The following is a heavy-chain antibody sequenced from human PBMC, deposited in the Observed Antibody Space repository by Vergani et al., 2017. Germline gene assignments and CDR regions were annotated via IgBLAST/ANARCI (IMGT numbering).Heavy chain of an antibody. D-gene: IGHD3-22*01. CDR2: IKSKTDGGTT. CDR3: TTDPINLQRKYYYDSSGYYYRDY. J-gene: IGHJ4*02. CDR1: GFTFSNAW. Sequence: EVQLVESGGGLVKPGGSLRLSCAASGFTFSNAWMSWVRQAPGKGLEWVGRIKSKTDGGTTDYAAPVKGRFTISRDDSKNTLYLQMNSLKTEDTAVYYCTTDPINLQRKYYYDSSGYYYRDYWGQGTLVTVSS. V-gene: IGHV3-15*01.